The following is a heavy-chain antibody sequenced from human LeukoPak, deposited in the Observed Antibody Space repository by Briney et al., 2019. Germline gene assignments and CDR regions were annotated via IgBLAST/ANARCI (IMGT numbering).Heavy chain of an antibody. CDR3: AKAEFDP. Sequence: GGSLRLSCAASGFTFSSYGMHWVRQAPGKGLEWVAVISYDGSNKYYADSVKGRFTISRDNSKNTLYLQMNSLRAEDTAVYYCAKAEFDPWGQGTLVTVSS. J-gene: IGHJ5*02. V-gene: IGHV3-30*18. CDR1: GFTFSSYG. CDR2: ISYDGSNK.